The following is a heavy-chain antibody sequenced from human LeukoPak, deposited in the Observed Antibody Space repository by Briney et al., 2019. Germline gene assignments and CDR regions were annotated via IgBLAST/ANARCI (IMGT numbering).Heavy chain of an antibody. V-gene: IGHV7-4-1*02. CDR2: INTNTGNP. J-gene: IGHJ4*02. D-gene: IGHD3-10*01. Sequence: ASVKVSCKASGCTFTSYAMNWVRQAPGQGLEWMGWINTNTGNPTYAQGFTGRFVFSLDTSVSTAYLQISSLKAEDTAVYYCARAESQFGELLYYFDYWGQGTLVTVSS. CDR3: ARAESQFGELLYYFDY. CDR1: GCTFTSYA.